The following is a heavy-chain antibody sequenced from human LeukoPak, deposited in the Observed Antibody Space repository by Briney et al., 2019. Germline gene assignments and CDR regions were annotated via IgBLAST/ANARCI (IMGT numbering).Heavy chain of an antibody. V-gene: IGHV1-69*05. CDR1: GGTFSSYA. D-gene: IGHD5-24*01. Sequence: SVKVSCKASGGTFSSYAISWVRQAPGQGLEWMGGIIPIFGTANYAQKFQGRVTITTDESTSTAYMELSSLRSEDTAVYYRARGHWTISHRYYMDVWGKGTTVTVSS. CDR3: ARGHWTISHRYYMDV. J-gene: IGHJ6*03. CDR2: IIPIFGTA.